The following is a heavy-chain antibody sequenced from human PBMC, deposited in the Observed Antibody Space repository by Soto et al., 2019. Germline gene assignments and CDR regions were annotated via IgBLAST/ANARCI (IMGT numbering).Heavy chain of an antibody. J-gene: IGHJ5*02. D-gene: IGHD3-22*01. Sequence: EVQLVESGGGLVKPGGSLRLSCAASGFSFSNAWMKWVRQAPGQGLEWVGRIKSEANGGTTDHAAAVKGRFIISRDDLKKMLSLQTACLITEYAAVYFCAYNLDSSARHVDLWCQGTLVSVSS. V-gene: IGHV3-15*07. CDR1: GFSFSNAW. CDR2: IKSEANGGTT. CDR3: AYNLDSSARHVDL.